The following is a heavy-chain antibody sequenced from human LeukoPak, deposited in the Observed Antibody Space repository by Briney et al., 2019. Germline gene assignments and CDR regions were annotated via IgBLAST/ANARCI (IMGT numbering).Heavy chain of an antibody. CDR2: IIPIFGTA. Sequence: SVKVSCKASGGTFSSYAISWVRQAPGQGLEWMGGIIPIFGTANHAQKFQGRVTITADESTSTAYMELSSLRSEDTAVYYCAADHYDFWSGYYRVENYFDYWGQGTLVTVSS. CDR1: GGTFSSYA. J-gene: IGHJ4*02. CDR3: AADHYDFWSGYYRVENYFDY. D-gene: IGHD3-3*01. V-gene: IGHV1-69*13.